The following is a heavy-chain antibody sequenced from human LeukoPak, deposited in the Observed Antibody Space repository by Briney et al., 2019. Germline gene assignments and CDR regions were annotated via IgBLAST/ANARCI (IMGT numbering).Heavy chain of an antibody. V-gene: IGHV1-46*01. Sequence: GASVKVSCKASGYTFTSYYMHWVRQAPGQGLEWMGIINPSGGSTSYAQKFQGRVTMTRDTSTSTVYMELSSLRSEDTAVYYCARVGHPFHYSGSYFLDYWGQGTLVTVSS. CDR2: INPSGGST. D-gene: IGHD1-26*01. CDR3: ARVGHPFHYSGSYFLDY. J-gene: IGHJ4*02. CDR1: GYTFTSYY.